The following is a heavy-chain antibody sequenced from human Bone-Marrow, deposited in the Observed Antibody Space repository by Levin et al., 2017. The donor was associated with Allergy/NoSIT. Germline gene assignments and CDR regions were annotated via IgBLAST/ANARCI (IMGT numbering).Heavy chain of an antibody. V-gene: IGHV3-30*18. CDR2: ISNSGNSA. D-gene: IGHD3-10*01. Sequence: GGSLRLSCTASGFTFGSYGMHWVRQAPGKGLEWTSVISNSGNSAFYSDSVKGRFTISRDNSKNTLYLQIDNVRPDDTAVSYCSKGSVRGIMIRGDYFDNWGQGTLVTVSS. CDR1: GFTFGSYG. J-gene: IGHJ4*02. CDR3: SKGSVRGIMIRGDYFDN.